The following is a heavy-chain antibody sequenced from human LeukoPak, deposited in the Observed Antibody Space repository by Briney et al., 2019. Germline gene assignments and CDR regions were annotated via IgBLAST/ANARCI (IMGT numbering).Heavy chain of an antibody. D-gene: IGHD3-9*01. CDR1: GGSIIGYY. V-gene: IGHV4-34*01. CDR3: ARGNILTGYCFDF. Sequence: SETLSLTCAVYGGSIIGYYWSWIRQTPGRGLEWVGEIHYTGATSYNPSLKSRATISTDTSKNQFSLRLSSVTAADTAVYYCARGNILTGYCFDFWGQGALVTVSS. J-gene: IGHJ4*02. CDR2: IHYTGAT.